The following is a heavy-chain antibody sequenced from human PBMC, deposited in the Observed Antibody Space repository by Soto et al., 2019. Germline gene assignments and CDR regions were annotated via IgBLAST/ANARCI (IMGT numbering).Heavy chain of an antibody. CDR3: ARGSLVDDETRIDY. D-gene: IGHD3-16*02. CDR2: INPSGGST. J-gene: IGHJ4*02. V-gene: IGHV1-46*01. Sequence: ASVKVSCKTSGYTFSSYGLSWVRQAPGQGLEWIGIINPSGGSTSYAQKFQGRVTMTRDTSTSTVYMELSSLRSEDTAVYYCARGSLVDDETRIDYWGQGTLVTVSS. CDR1: GYTFSSYG.